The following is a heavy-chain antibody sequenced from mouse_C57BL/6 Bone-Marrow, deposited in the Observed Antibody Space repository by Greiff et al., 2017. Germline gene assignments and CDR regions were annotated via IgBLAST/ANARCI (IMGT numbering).Heavy chain of an antibody. J-gene: IGHJ3*01. CDR1: GYTFTSYW. V-gene: IGHV1-50*01. CDR2: IDPSDSYT. CDR3: ATSDFAY. Sequence: QVQLQQPGAELVMPGPSVKLSCKASGYTFTSYWMQWVKQRPGQGLEWLGEIDPSDSYTNYNQKCKGKSTLTVDTSASTAYMQLSSLTSEDSAVXYCATSDFAYWGQGTLVTVS.